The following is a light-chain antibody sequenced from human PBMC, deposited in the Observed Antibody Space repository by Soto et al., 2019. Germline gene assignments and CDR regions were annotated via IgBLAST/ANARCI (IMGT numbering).Light chain of an antibody. J-gene: IGKJ1*01. CDR3: QKYDGAPRT. V-gene: IGKV1-27*01. CDR1: QGISIY. CDR2: AAS. Sequence: DLQMTQSPSSLSASVGDRVTITCRASQGISIYLAWYQQKPGKVPKLLIYAASTLQSGVPSRFSGSGSGTDFTLTISSLQPEDVATYYCQKYDGAPRTFGQGTKVEIK.